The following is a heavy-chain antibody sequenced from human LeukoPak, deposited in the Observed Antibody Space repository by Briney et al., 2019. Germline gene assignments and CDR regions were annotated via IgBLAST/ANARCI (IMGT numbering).Heavy chain of an antibody. CDR3: ARDSNSYGSGATIDY. J-gene: IGHJ4*02. CDR1: GFTFSTYG. V-gene: IGHV3-33*01. CDR2: IWYDGSNK. Sequence: GGSLRLSCAASGFTFSTYGMHWVRQAPGKGLEWLTDIWYDGSNKYYTDSVKGRFTISRDNSKNTLYLQMSSLRAEDTAVYYCARDSNSYGSGATIDYWGQGTLVTISS. D-gene: IGHD3-10*01.